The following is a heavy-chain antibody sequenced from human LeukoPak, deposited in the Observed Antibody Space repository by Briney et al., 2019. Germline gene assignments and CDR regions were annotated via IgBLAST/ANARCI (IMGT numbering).Heavy chain of an antibody. Sequence: GGSLRLSCAASGFTFSSYAMTWVRQAPGKGLEWVSSISGSGGNTYYADSVKGRFTISRDNSKDTLYLQMNTLRAEDTAVYYCAKDRIKGGPYYFDYWGQGNLVTVSS. J-gene: IGHJ4*02. CDR1: GFTFSSYA. CDR3: AKDRIKGGPYYFDY. D-gene: IGHD3-16*01. V-gene: IGHV3-23*01. CDR2: ISGSGGNT.